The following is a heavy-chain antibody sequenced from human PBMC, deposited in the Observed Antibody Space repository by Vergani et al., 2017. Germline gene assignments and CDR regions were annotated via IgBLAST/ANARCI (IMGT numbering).Heavy chain of an antibody. CDR3: AKDISSWYYFDY. J-gene: IGHJ4*02. Sequence: EVQLLESGGGLVQPGGSLRLSCAASGFTFSSYAMSWVRQAPGKGLVWVSAISGSGGSTYYADSVKGRFTISRDNSKNTLYLHMNSLRAEDTAVYFCAKDISSWYYFDYWGQGTLVTVSS. CDR1: GFTFSSYA. D-gene: IGHD6-13*01. V-gene: IGHV3-23*01. CDR2: ISGSGGST.